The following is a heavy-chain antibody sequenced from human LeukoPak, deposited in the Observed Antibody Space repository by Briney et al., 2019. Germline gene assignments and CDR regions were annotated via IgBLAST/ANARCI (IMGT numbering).Heavy chain of an antibody. CDR3: ARGFELDY. Sequence: GGSLRLSCAASGFTFSSYAMSWVRQAPGKGLEWVSAISGSGGSTYYADSVKGRFTISRDNARNSLYLQMNSPRAEDTAVYFCARGFELDYWGQGTLVTVSS. J-gene: IGHJ4*02. CDR2: ISGSGGST. CDR1: GFTFSSYA. V-gene: IGHV3-23*01.